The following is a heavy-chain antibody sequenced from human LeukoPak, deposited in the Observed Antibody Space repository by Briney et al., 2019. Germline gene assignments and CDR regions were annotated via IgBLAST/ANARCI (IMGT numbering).Heavy chain of an antibody. D-gene: IGHD3-22*01. CDR3: TTVGITMIVAFDI. V-gene: IGHV3-15*07. J-gene: IGHJ3*02. CDR1: GFTLSDYY. CDR2: IKSKTDGGTT. Sequence: GGSLRLSCATSGFTLSDYYMNWVRQAPGKGLEWVGRIKSKTDGGTTDYAAPVKGRFTISRDDSKNTLYLQMNSLKTEDTAVYYCTTVGITMIVAFDIWGQGTMVTVSS.